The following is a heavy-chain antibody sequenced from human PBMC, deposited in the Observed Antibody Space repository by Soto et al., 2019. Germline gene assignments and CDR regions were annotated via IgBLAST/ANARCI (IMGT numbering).Heavy chain of an antibody. J-gene: IGHJ2*01. CDR1: GFTFSSYA. V-gene: IGHV3-23*01. CDR3: AKDESRRNRRYFDL. Sequence: EVQLLGSGGGLVQPGGSLRLSCAASGFTFSSYAMSWVRQAPGKGLEWVSAISGSGGSTYYADSVKGRLTISRDNSKNTLYLQMNSLRVEDTAVYYCAKDESRRNRRYFDLWGRGTLVTVSS. CDR2: ISGSGGST. D-gene: IGHD4-4*01.